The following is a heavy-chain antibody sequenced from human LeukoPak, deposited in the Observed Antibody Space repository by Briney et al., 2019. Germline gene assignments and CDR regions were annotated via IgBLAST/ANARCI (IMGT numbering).Heavy chain of an antibody. Sequence: ASVKVSCKASGYTFTGYYLHWVRQAPGQGLEWMGCVNPNSGDTNYAQKFQGSVTMTRDTSISTVYMELSRLRSDDTAVYYCARASGSYWWFDSWGQGTLVTVSS. CDR3: ARASGSYWWFDS. D-gene: IGHD1-26*01. V-gene: IGHV1-2*02. CDR1: GYTFTGYY. CDR2: VNPNSGDT. J-gene: IGHJ5*01.